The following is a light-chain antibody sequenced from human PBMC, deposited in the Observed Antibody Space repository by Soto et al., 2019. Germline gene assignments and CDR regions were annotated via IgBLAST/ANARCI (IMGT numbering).Light chain of an antibody. CDR1: NIGNKA. CDR2: DDS. V-gene: IGLV3-21*02. CDR3: QVWDTSTDHRGV. J-gene: IGLJ1*01. Sequence: SYELTQPPSVSVAPGQTARITCGGYNIGNKAVHWYQRRPGQAPVLAVYDDSDRPSGIPERFSGSNSGNTATRTITRVEAGDEADYYCQVWDTSTDHRGVFGTGTKVTVL.